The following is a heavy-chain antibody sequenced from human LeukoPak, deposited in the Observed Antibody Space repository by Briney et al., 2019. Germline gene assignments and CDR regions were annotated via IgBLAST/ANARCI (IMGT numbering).Heavy chain of an antibody. Sequence: SETLSLTCAVSGYSISSGYYWGWIRQPPGKGLEWIGSIYHSGSTYYNPSLESRVTISVDTSKNQFSLKLSSVTAADTAVYYCARPGGYDYHYYYMDVWGKGTTVTVSS. CDR1: GYSISSGYY. V-gene: IGHV4-38-2*01. D-gene: IGHD5-12*01. J-gene: IGHJ6*03. CDR3: ARPGGYDYHYYYMDV. CDR2: IYHSGST.